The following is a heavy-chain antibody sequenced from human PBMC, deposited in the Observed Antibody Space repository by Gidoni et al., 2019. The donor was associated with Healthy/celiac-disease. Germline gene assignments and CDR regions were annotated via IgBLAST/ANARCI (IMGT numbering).Heavy chain of an antibody. D-gene: IGHD6-13*01. CDR2: IYYRGDT. Sequence: QLQLQESGPGLFKPSETLSLTCRVSGVFVSSRDYYWGWVRQPPGKGLEWIGPIYYRGDTYYNPYLKSRVYISVDTSKNQFSLWLTSVTAADTAMYYCARDVRYSSSWSHFDYWGQGILVTVSS. CDR3: ARDVRYSSSWSHFDY. J-gene: IGHJ4*02. CDR1: GVFVSSRDYY. V-gene: IGHV4-39*07.